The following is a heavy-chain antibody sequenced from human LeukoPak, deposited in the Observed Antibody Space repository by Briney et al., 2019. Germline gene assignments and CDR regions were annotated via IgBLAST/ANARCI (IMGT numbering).Heavy chain of an antibody. J-gene: IGHJ5*02. CDR1: GFTFSSYW. CDR2: IKQDGSEN. V-gene: IGHV3-7*03. Sequence: GGSLRLSCTASGFTFSSYWMSWVRQAPGKGLEWVANIKQDGSENYYVDSVKGRFTISRDNAKNSLYLQMNSLRAEDTALYYCARDHIAAARTNWFDPWGQGTLVTVSS. D-gene: IGHD6-13*01. CDR3: ARDHIAAARTNWFDP.